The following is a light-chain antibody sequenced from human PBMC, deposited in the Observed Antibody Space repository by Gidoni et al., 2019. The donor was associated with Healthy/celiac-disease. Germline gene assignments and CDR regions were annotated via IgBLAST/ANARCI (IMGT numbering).Light chain of an antibody. V-gene: IGKV1-5*01. J-gene: IGKJ3*01. CDR3: QQYNSYPL. CDR1: QSISSW. CDR2: DAS. Sequence: DIQMTQSPSTLSASVGDRVTITCRASQSISSWLAWYQQKPGKAPKLLIYDASSLESGVPSRFSGSGSGTEFTLTIRSLQPDDFATYYCQQYNSYPLFGPGTKVDIK.